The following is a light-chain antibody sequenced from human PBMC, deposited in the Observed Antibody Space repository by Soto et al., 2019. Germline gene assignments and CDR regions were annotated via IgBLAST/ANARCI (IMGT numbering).Light chain of an antibody. CDR1: QSLSSIY. CDR3: QQYGSSPRT. V-gene: IGKV3-20*01. CDR2: RTS. J-gene: IGKJ1*01. Sequence: EILLRQSPGTLSLSPGQGATLSFRASQSLSSIYLAWYQQKPGQAPRLLIYRTSSRATGIPDRFSGSESETDFTLTISRLEPDDSAVYYCQQYGSSPRTFGPGTKVDIK.